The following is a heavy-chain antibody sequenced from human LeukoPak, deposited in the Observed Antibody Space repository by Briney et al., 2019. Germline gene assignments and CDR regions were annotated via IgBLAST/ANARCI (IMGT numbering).Heavy chain of an antibody. CDR1: GGSISSHY. Sequence: SETLSLTCTVSGGSISSHYWSWIRQPPGKGLGWIGYIYYSGSTNYNPSLKSRVTISVDTSKNQFSLKLSSVTAADTAVYYCARDSIFSYYYYYMDVWGKGTTVTVSS. J-gene: IGHJ6*03. CDR2: IYYSGST. V-gene: IGHV4-59*11. CDR3: ARDSIFSYYYYYMDV.